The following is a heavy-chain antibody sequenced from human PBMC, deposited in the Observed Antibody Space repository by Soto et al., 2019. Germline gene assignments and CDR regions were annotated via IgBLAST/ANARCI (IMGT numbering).Heavy chain of an antibody. J-gene: IGHJ6*02. Sequence: APGKVCCKASGYTFTSYAMHWLRQAPGQRLEWMGWINAGNGNTKYSQKFQGRVTITRDTSASTAYMELSSLRSEDTAVYYCVREPPSRAARPSLYGMDVWVQGTTVTVS. CDR1: GYTFTSYA. CDR3: VREPPSRAARPSLYGMDV. CDR2: INAGNGNT. D-gene: IGHD6-6*01. V-gene: IGHV1-3*01.